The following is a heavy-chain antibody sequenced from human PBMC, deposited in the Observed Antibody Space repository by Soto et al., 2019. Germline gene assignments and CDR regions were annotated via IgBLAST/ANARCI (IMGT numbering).Heavy chain of an antibody. CDR1: GGSISSGGYY. J-gene: IGHJ5*02. Sequence: SETLSLTCTVSGGSISSGGYYWSWIRQHPGKGLEWIGYIYYSGSTYYNPSLKSRVTISVDTSTNQFSLKLSSVTAADTAVYYCARVFSDSSSFFDPWGQGTLVTVSS. CDR2: IYYSGST. V-gene: IGHV4-31*03. CDR3: ARVFSDSSSFFDP. D-gene: IGHD6-13*01.